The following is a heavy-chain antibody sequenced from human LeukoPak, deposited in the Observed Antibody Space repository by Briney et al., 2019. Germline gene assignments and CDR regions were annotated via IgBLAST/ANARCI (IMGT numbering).Heavy chain of an antibody. Sequence: GGSLRLSCAASGFAFSSYAMSWVRQAPGKGLEWVSAISGSGGSTYYADSVKGRFAISRDNSKNTLYLQMNSLRAEDTAVYYCAKWGGVYARGFDYWGQGTLVTVSS. CDR3: AKWGGVYARGFDY. CDR1: GFAFSSYA. J-gene: IGHJ4*02. V-gene: IGHV3-23*01. D-gene: IGHD2-8*01. CDR2: ISGSGGST.